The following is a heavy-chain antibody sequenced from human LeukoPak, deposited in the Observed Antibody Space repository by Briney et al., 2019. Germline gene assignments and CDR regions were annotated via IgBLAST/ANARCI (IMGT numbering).Heavy chain of an antibody. CDR1: GFIFSNYW. CDR3: AGVSYCGGDCYHEY. V-gene: IGHV3-74*01. CDR2: TKSDGSST. Sequence: GGSLRLSCAASGFIFSNYWMHWVRQAPGKGPVWVSRTKSDGSSTNYADSVKGRFTISRDNGKSTLYLQMNSLRAEDTAVYYCAGVSYCGGDCYHEYWGQGTLVTVSS. D-gene: IGHD2-21*02. J-gene: IGHJ4*02.